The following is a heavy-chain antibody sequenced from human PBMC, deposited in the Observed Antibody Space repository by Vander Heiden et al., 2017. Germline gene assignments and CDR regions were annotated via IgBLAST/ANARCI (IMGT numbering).Heavy chain of an antibody. CDR1: GYSFTSNH. V-gene: IGHV1-46*01. CDR3: ARAWSLTTFDI. Sequence: QEQLVQSGAEVKKPGASVKLSCKASGYSFTSNHLLWIRQAPGQGLEWMAMINPSGGSTSYAEKFRGRVSLTSDTSTSTVSMEISSLRSDDTAVYFCARAWSLTTFDIWGRGTMVTVFS. CDR2: INPSGGST. D-gene: IGHD2-8*02. J-gene: IGHJ3*02.